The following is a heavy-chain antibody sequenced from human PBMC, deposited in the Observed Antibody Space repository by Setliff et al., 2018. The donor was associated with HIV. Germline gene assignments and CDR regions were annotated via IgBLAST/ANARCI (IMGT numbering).Heavy chain of an antibody. Sequence: HPGGSLRLSCAASGFTFSTYAMSWVRQAPGKGLEWVATISGSGGSTYYADSVKGRFSISRDNSKNTLYLQMNNLRAEDTAVYYCAISRRHYWGQGTLVTVSS. CDR3: AISRRHY. CDR1: GFTFSTYA. V-gene: IGHV3-23*01. D-gene: IGHD6-25*01. CDR2: ISGSGGST. J-gene: IGHJ4*02.